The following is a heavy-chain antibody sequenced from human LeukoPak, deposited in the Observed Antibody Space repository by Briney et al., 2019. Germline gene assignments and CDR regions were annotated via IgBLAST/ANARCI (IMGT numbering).Heavy chain of an antibody. V-gene: IGHV4-38-2*01. CDR3: ARPKLYDFWSGTGYYFDY. J-gene: IGHJ4*02. CDR2: IYHSGST. Sequence: SETLSLTCAVSGGSISSGPYYWGWIRQPPGKGLEWIGSIYHSGSTYYNPSLKSRVTISVDTSKNQFSLKLSSVTAADTAVYYCARPKLYDFWSGTGYYFDYWGQGTLVTVSS. CDR1: GGSISSGPYY. D-gene: IGHD3-3*01.